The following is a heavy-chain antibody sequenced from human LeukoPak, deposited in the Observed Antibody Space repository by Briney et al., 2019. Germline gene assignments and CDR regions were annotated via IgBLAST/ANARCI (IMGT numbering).Heavy chain of an antibody. CDR1: GDIFTGSF. V-gene: IGHV1-2*02. J-gene: IGHJ4*02. Sequence: VALVKVSCKASGDIFTGSFMHWVRQAPGQGLEWMGWINSNTGGTKFAQKFQGRVTMTRDTSISTAYMELSSLRSDDTAVYYCARADPVAYWGQGTQVTVSS. CDR2: INSNTGGT. CDR3: ARADPVAY.